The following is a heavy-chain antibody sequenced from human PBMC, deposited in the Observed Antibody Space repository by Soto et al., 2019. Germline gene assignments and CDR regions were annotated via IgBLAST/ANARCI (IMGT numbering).Heavy chain of an antibody. J-gene: IGHJ4*02. CDR2: IKAKTDGGTT. CDR3: TTDKGVGSHDY. CDR1: GFTFSNAW. V-gene: IGHV3-15*01. D-gene: IGHD1-26*01. Sequence: EVQLVESGGGLVKPGGSLRLSCAASGFTFSNAWLSWVRQAPGNGLEWVGRIKAKTDGGTTDYAAAVKGRFTISRDDSKNKLNLKMISLKSEDTAVYYCTTDKGVGSHDYWGQGTLVTVSS.